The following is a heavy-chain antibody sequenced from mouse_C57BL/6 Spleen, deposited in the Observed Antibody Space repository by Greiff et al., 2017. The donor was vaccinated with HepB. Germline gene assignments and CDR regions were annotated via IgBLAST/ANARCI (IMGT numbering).Heavy chain of an antibody. D-gene: IGHD2-4*01. J-gene: IGHJ3*01. CDR2: FYPGSGSI. CDR3: ARHEEVEAYYDYDLFAY. V-gene: IGHV1-62-2*01. CDR1: GYTFTEYT. Sequence: QVQLQHSGAELVKPGASVKLSCKASGYTFTEYTIHWVKQRSGQGLEWIGWFYPGSGSIKYNEKFKDKATLTADKSSSTVYMELSRLTSEDSAVYFCARHEEVEAYYDYDLFAYWGQGTLVTVSA.